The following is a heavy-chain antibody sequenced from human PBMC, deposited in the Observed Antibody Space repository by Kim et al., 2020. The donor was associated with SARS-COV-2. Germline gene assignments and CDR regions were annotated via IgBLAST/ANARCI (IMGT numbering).Heavy chain of an antibody. D-gene: IGHD3-22*01. Sequence: SETLSLTCAVSGGSISSSNWWSWVRQPPGKGLEWIGEIYHSGSTNYNPSLKSRVTISVDKSKNQFSLKLSSVTAADTAVYYCARSYYYDSSGYPRRPKGWFDPWGQGTLVTVSS. CDR1: GGSISSSNW. V-gene: IGHV4-4*02. J-gene: IGHJ5*02. CDR2: IYHSGST. CDR3: ARSYYYDSSGYPRRPKGWFDP.